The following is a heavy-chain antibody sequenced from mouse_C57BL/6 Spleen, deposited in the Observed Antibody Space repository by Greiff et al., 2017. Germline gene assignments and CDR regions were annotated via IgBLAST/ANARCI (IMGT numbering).Heavy chain of an antibody. CDR2: IHPNSGST. D-gene: IGHD2-4*01. CDR3: SRYGDYDGGLAY. V-gene: IGHV1-64*01. CDR1: GYTFTSYW. Sequence: QVQLQQPGAELVKPGASVKLSCKASGYTFTSYWMHWVKQRPGQGLEWIGMIHPNSGSTNYNEKFKSKATLTVDKSSSTAYMQLSSLTSEDSAVYYCSRYGDYDGGLAYWGQGTLVTVSA. J-gene: IGHJ3*01.